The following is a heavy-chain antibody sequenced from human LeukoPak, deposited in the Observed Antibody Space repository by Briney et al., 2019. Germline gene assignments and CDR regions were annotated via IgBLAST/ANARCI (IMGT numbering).Heavy chain of an antibody. Sequence: SGTLSLTCAVSGGSISSADFYWSWNRQHPGKGLEWIGFIYYSGSAYYNPSLKSRVSISVDTSKNQFSLTLNSVTAADTAVYYCARGSDYFDYWGQGTLVTVSS. CDR1: GGSISSADFY. V-gene: IGHV4-31*11. J-gene: IGHJ4*02. CDR3: ARGSDYFDY. CDR2: IYYSGSA.